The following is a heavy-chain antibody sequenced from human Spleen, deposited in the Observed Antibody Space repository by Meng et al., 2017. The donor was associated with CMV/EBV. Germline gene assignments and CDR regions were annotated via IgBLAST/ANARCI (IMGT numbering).Heavy chain of an antibody. CDR2: MYSGGST. J-gene: IGHJ6*02. CDR3: ARDRSNGGYYFGMDV. CDR1: GFTVSSNY. D-gene: IGHD2-8*01. Sequence: GGSLRLSCAASGFTVSSNYMSWVRQAPGKGLEWVSIMYSGGSTYYADSVKGRFTISRDNSKNTLYLQMNSLRVEDTAVYYCARDRSNGGYYFGMDVWGQGTTVTVSS. V-gene: IGHV3-53*01.